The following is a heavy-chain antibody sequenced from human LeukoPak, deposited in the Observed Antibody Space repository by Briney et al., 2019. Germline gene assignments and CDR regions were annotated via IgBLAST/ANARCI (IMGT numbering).Heavy chain of an antibody. CDR2: IYYSGST. CDR3: ARGRPLYDFWSGYQTTIDY. CDR1: GGSISSYY. D-gene: IGHD3-3*01. V-gene: IGHV4-59*01. Sequence: KPSETLSLTCTVSGGSISSYYWSWIRQPPGKGLEWIGYIYYSGSTNYNPSLKSRVAISVDTSKNQFSLKLGSVTAADTAVYYCARGRPLYDFWSGYQTTIDYWGQGTLVTVSS. J-gene: IGHJ4*02.